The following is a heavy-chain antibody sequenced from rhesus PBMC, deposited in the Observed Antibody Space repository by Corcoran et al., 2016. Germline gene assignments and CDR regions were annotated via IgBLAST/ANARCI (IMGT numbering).Heavy chain of an antibody. J-gene: IGHJ4*01. CDR1: GSSFTSYW. CDR3: ARRVDSRNLDY. CDR2: IEPSESDP. V-gene: IGHV5-2*01. D-gene: IGHD1-1*01. Sequence: EVQLVQSGAAVKRPGESLKISCTTSGSSFTSYWFSWVRPLPGKGLSWMGAIEPSESDPRYSPSFQGQVTTAADKSISNAYLQGSSLKASDSATYYGARRVDSRNLDYWGQGVLVTVSS.